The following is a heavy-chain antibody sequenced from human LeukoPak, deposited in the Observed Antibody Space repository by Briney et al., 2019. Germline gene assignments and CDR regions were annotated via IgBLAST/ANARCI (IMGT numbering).Heavy chain of an antibody. J-gene: IGHJ6*03. Sequence: GGSLRLSCAASGFIFSDYYMNWVRQAPGKGLEWVSSITSGSSYIYYADSVKGRFTISRDNAKNSLYLQMNSLRAEDTAVYYCARDPYSGSYGNYYYYFMDVWGKGTTVTISS. V-gene: IGHV3-21*01. CDR2: ITSGSSYI. CDR3: ARDPYSGSYGNYYYYFMDV. CDR1: GFIFSDYY. D-gene: IGHD1-26*01.